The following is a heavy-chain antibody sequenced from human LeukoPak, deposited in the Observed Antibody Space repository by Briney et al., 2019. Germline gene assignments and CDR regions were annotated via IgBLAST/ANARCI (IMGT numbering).Heavy chain of an antibody. CDR1: GLTFSSYW. V-gene: IGHV3-7*01. J-gene: IGHJ6*04. Sequence: PGGSLRLSCAASGLTFSSYWMSWVRQAPGKGLEWVANIKQDGSDKNYVDSVKGRFTISRDNAKNSLYLQMNSLRAEDTAVYYCAELGITMIGGVWGKGTTVTISS. D-gene: IGHD3-10*02. CDR2: IKQDGSDK. CDR3: AELGITMIGGV.